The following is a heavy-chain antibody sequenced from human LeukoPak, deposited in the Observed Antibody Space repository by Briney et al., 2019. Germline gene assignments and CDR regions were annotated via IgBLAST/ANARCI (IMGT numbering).Heavy chain of an antibody. CDR2: IKTDGSEK. Sequence: GGSLRLSCEASGFTFSSYWMSWVRQAPGKGLEWVANIKTDGSEKYYVDSVKGRFTISRDNAKNSLYLQMNSLRAEDTAVYYCARDIRPYDSSGYYDAFDIWGQGTMVTVSS. D-gene: IGHD3-22*01. CDR3: ARDIRPYDSSGYYDAFDI. J-gene: IGHJ3*02. CDR1: GFTFSSYW. V-gene: IGHV3-7*01.